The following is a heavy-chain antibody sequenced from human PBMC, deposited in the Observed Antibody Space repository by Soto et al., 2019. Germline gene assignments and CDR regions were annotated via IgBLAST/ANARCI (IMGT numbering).Heavy chain of an antibody. CDR1: GYTFTNYD. V-gene: IGHV1-8*01. CDR2: MNPNNGNA. D-gene: IGHD3-3*01. J-gene: IGHJ6*02. Sequence: DSVKVSCKASGYTFTNYDINWVRQVTGQGLEWMGWMNPNNGNAGYAQKFQGRVTMTRSTSIGTAYMELSSLRSEDTAVYYCATRGQIIGVVNGVDVWGQGTRVTVSS. CDR3: ATRGQIIGVVNGVDV.